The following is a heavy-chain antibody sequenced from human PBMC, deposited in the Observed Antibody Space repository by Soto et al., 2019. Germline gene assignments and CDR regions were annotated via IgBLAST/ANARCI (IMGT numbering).Heavy chain of an antibody. CDR1: GFTFSSYA. CDR2: ISGSGGTT. D-gene: IGHD3-16*01. J-gene: IGHJ4*02. Sequence: PGGSLRLSCAASGFTFSSYAMSWVRQAPGKGLECVSTISGSGGTTYYADSVKGRFTISRDNSKNTLFLHMNSLRAEDTAVYFCAKLVDKSLDDYWGQGALVTVSS. V-gene: IGHV3-23*01. CDR3: AKLVDKSLDDY.